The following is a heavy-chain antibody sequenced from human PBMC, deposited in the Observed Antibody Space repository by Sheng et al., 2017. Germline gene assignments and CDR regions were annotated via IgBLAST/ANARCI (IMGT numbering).Heavy chain of an antibody. J-gene: IGHJ4*02. CDR1: GGSISSSTYY. D-gene: IGHD3-22*01. V-gene: IGHV4-39*07. CDR2: IYYRGNT. Sequence: QMQLQESGPGLVKPSETLSLTCTVSGGSISSSTYYWGWIRQPPGKGLELIGSIYYRGNTYHNPSLKSRVTISVDTSKNQFSLKLSSVTAADTAVYYCARDSSGYYTKLDYWGQGTLVTVSS. CDR3: ARDSSGYYTKLDY.